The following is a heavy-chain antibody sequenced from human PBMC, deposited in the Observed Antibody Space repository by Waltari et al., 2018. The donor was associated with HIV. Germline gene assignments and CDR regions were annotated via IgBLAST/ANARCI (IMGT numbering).Heavy chain of an antibody. CDR1: GIIISNHA. CDR3: VRRSVIGLDL. J-gene: IGHJ6*02. Sequence: LVQSGGGVAQAGRSLRLSCAASGIIISNHAMHWVRQSADKRREWVAVSTYDGGKEFVTDELKGRFIISRDNARDTLYLEMKALRVEDSGVYYCVRRSVIGLDLWGQGTTVIVS. D-gene: IGHD3-10*01. CDR2: STYDGGKE. V-gene: IGHV3-30*04.